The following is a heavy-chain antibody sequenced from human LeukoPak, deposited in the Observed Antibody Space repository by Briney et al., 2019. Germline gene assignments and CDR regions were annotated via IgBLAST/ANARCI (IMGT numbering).Heavy chain of an antibody. V-gene: IGHV1-2*02. CDR1: GYTFTAYY. J-gene: IGHJ4*02. D-gene: IGHD3-22*01. CDR3: ARRCDTSSYYTYYFDY. Sequence: AAVTVSCTASGYTFTAYYIHWVRQAPGQGLEWMGWINPNSGGTNYAQKFQGRVTMTRDTSISTAYMELSRLRSDDTAVYFCARRCDTSSYYTYYFDYWGQGTLVTVSS. CDR2: INPNSGGT.